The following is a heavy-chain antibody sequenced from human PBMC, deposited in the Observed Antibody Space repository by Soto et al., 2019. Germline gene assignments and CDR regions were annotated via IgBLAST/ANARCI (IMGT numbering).Heavy chain of an antibody. CDR2: IDWNGANI. CDR1: GFTFNDFA. D-gene: IGHD6-13*01. CDR3: ARDSGIVAAGRFSFDP. Sequence: EVQLVESGGGLVQPGRSLRLSCAASGFTFNDFAMHWVRQAPGKGLDWVASIDWNGANIAYAASVEGRFTISRDNVKNSLFLQMNSLRAEDTAFYFCARDSGIVAAGRFSFDPRGQGTLVTVSS. V-gene: IGHV3-9*01. J-gene: IGHJ5*02.